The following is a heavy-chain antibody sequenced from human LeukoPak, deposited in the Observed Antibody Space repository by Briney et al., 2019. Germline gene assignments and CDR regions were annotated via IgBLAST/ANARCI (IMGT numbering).Heavy chain of an antibody. D-gene: IGHD3-22*01. J-gene: IGHJ4*02. Sequence: PGGSLRLSCAASGFTFSSYAMSWVRQAPGKGLEWVSGISGSGGSTYYADSVKGRFTISRDNSKNTLYLQMNSLRAEDTAVYYCAKEPRRGYYDSSGYFDYWGQGTLVTVSS. CDR1: GFTFSSYA. CDR2: ISGSGGST. V-gene: IGHV3-23*01. CDR3: AKEPRRGYYDSSGYFDY.